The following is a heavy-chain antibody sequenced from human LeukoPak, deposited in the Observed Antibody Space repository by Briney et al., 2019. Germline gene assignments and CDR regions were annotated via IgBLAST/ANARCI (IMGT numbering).Heavy chain of an antibody. V-gene: IGHV3-9*01. CDR1: GFTFDDYA. Sequence: GGSLRLSCAAAGFTFDDYAMHWVRQAPGKGLEWVAGISWNSGSIAYAASVKGRFPISRDNAKKSLYLQMNSLRAADTALYSCAKGGRVIVAALDYWGQGTLVTVSS. CDR2: ISWNSGSI. CDR3: AKGGRVIVAALDY. D-gene: IGHD2/OR15-2a*01. J-gene: IGHJ4*02.